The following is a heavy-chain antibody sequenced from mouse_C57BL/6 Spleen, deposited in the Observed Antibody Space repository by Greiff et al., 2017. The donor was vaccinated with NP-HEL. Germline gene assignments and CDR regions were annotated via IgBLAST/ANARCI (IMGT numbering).Heavy chain of an antibody. V-gene: IGHV3-6*01. J-gene: IGHJ2*01. Sequence: ESGPGLVKPSQSLSLTCSVTGYSITSGYYWNWIRQFPGNKLEWMGYISYDGSNNYNPSLKNRISITRDTSKNQFFLKLNSVTTEDTATYYCARDPSTVVGGFDYWGKGTTLTVSS. CDR3: ARDPSTVVGGFDY. CDR1: GYSITSGYY. D-gene: IGHD1-1*01. CDR2: ISYDGSN.